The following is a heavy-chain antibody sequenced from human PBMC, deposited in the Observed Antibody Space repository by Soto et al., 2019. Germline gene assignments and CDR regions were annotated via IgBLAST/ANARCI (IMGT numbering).Heavy chain of an antibody. Sequence: EVQLLESGGGLVQPGGSPRLSCAASGFTFSSYAMSWVRQAPGKGLEWVSAISGSGGSTYYADSVKGRFTISRDNSKNTLYLQMNSLRAEDTAVYYCATDCSCASCYRAHGFDIWGQGTMVTVSS. V-gene: IGHV3-23*01. CDR2: ISGSGGST. CDR1: GFTFSSYA. CDR3: ATDCSCASCYRAHGFDI. D-gene: IGHD2-2*01. J-gene: IGHJ3*02.